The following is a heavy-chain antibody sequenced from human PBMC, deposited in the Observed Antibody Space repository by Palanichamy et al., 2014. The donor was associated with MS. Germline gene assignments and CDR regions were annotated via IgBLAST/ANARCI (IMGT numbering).Heavy chain of an antibody. CDR3: ARDRRVAGTGRHDAFDI. J-gene: IGHJ3*02. CDR1: GFTFSSYS. CDR2: ISSSSSYI. V-gene: IGHV3-21*01. Sequence: EVQLVESRGRAWSSLGGPVRLSCAASGFTFSSYSMNWVRQAPGKGLEWVSSISSSSSYIYYADSVKGRFTISRDNAKNSLYLQMNSLRAEDTAVYYCARDRRVAGTGRHDAFDIWGQGTMVTVSS. D-gene: IGHD6-19*01.